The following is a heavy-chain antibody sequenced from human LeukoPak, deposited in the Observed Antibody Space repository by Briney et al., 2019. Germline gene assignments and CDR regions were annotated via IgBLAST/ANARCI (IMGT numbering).Heavy chain of an antibody. Sequence: GASVKVSCKASGYTFPSYFMHWVRQAPGQGLEWMGIINPTGGSTTYAQKFQGRVTITADESTSTAYMELSSLRSEDTAVYYCASGWYSDRLFDYWDQGTLVTVSS. J-gene: IGHJ4*02. V-gene: IGHV1-46*01. D-gene: IGHD6-19*01. CDR1: GYTFPSYF. CDR2: INPTGGST. CDR3: ASGWYSDRLFDY.